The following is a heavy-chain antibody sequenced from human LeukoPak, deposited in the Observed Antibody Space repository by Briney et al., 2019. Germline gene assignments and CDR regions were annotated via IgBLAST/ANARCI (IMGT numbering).Heavy chain of an antibody. Sequence: GESLKISCKGSGYSFTSYWIGWVRQIPGKGLEWMEIIYPGDSDTRYSPSFQGKVTISADKSISTASLKWRRLKASDTAMYYCARQYYYYYGMDVWGQGTTVTVSS. J-gene: IGHJ6*02. CDR3: ARQYYYYYGMDV. V-gene: IGHV5-51*01. CDR2: IYPGDSDT. CDR1: GYSFTSYW.